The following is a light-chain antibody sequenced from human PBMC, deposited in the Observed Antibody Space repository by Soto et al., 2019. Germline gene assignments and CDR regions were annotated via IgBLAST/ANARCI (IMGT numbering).Light chain of an antibody. V-gene: IGLV2-8*01. CDR3: ASYAGSDTVL. CDR1: SSDVGAYNY. Sequence: QSALTQPPSASGSPGQSVTISCTGTSSDVGAYNYGSWYQQHPGKAPRLMIYEVNKRPSGVPDRFSGSKSGNTASLTVSGLQADDEADYYCASYAGSDTVLFGGGTKLTVL. CDR2: EVN. J-gene: IGLJ2*01.